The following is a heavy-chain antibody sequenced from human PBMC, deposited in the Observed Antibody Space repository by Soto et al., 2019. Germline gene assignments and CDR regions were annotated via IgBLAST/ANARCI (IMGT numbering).Heavy chain of an antibody. CDR2: ISSSSSYI. CDR1: GFTFSNFS. Sequence: PLRLSCAASGFTFSNFSMSRVRQAQGKGLEWVSSISSSSSYIYYADSVKGRFTISRDNAKNSLYLQMNSLRAEDTAVYYCARELGGTAAGTNTIDYWGQGTLVTVSS. CDR3: ARELGGTAAGTNTIDY. V-gene: IGHV3-21*01. D-gene: IGHD6-13*01. J-gene: IGHJ4*02.